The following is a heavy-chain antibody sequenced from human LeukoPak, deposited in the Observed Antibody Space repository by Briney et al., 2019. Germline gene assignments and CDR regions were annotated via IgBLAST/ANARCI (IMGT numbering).Heavy chain of an antibody. Sequence: GGSLRLSCAASGFTFSSYAMNWVRQAPGKGLEWVSAITGSGGRTYYADSVKGRFTISRDNSKNTLYLQMNSLRAEDTAVYYCAKDYLGHYGDTGYYYYYMDVWGKGTTVTVSS. J-gene: IGHJ6*03. CDR1: GFTFSSYA. D-gene: IGHD4-17*01. V-gene: IGHV3-23*01. CDR2: ITGSGGRT. CDR3: AKDYLGHYGDTGYYYYYMDV.